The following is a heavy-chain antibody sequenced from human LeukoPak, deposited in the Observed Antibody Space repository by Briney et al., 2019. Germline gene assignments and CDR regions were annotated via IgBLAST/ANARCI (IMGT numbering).Heavy chain of an antibody. CDR2: ISYDGSNK. J-gene: IGHJ4*02. V-gene: IGHV3-30*04. Sequence: GGSLRLSCAASGFTFSSYAMHWVHQAPGKGLEWVAVISYDGSNKYYADSVKGRFTISRDNSKNTLYLQMNSLRAEDTAVYYCASIVAIAYWGQGTLVTVSS. CDR3: ASIVAIAY. D-gene: IGHD5-12*01. CDR1: GFTFSSYA.